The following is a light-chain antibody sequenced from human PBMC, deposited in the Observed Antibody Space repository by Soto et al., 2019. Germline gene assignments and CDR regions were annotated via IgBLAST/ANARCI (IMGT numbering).Light chain of an antibody. V-gene: IGKV1-5*03. J-gene: IGKJ1*01. CDR2: KAS. Sequence: DIQMTQSPSTLSASVGDRVTITCRASQSISSWLAWYQHKPGKAPKLLIYKASSLESRVPSRFSGSGSGTEFTLTISTLQPEELASYYCLQYNSHSWTFGQGTKVEIK. CDR1: QSISSW. CDR3: LQYNSHSWT.